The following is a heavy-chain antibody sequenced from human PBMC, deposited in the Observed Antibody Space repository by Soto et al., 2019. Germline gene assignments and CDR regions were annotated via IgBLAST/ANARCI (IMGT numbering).Heavy chain of an antibody. CDR3: ARDRYYDFWSGYHDPYYYYGMDV. CDR2: IIPIFGTA. D-gene: IGHD3-3*01. Sequence: SVKVSCKASGGTFSSYAISWVRQAPGQGLEWMGGIIPIFGTANYAQKFQGRVTITADESTSTAYMELSSLRSEDTAVYYCARDRYYDFWSGYHDPYYYYGMDVWGQGTTVTVSS. V-gene: IGHV1-69*13. CDR1: GGTFSSYA. J-gene: IGHJ6*02.